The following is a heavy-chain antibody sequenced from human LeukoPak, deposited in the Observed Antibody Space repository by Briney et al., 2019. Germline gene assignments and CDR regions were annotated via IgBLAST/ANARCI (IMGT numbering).Heavy chain of an antibody. CDR1: GGSISSGGYY. CDR2: IYYSGST. Sequence: PSETLSLTCTVSGGSISSGGYYWSWIRQHPGKGLEWIGYIYYSGSTYYNPSLKSRVTISVDTSKNQFSLKLSSVTAADTAVYYCARDSGWEPDASDIWGQGTMVTVSS. J-gene: IGHJ3*02. V-gene: IGHV4-31*03. CDR3: ARDSGWEPDASDI. D-gene: IGHD4-23*01.